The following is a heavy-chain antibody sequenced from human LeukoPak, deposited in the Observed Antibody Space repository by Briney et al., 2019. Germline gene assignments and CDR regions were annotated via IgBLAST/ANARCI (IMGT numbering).Heavy chain of an antibody. CDR2: INPNSGGT. V-gene: IGHV1-2*02. J-gene: IGHJ4*02. D-gene: IGHD2-15*01. CDR1: GYTFTGYY. CDR3: LILGYCSGGSCYGPYYFDY. Sequence: ASVKVSFKSSGYTFTGYYMHWVRQAPGQGLEWMGWINPNSGGTNYAQKFQGRVTMTRDTSISTAYMELSRLRSDDTAVYYCLILGYCSGGSCYGPYYFDYWGQGTLVTVSS.